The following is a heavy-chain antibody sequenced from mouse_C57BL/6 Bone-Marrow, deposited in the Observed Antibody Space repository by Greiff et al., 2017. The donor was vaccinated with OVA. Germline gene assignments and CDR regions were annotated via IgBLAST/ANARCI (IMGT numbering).Heavy chain of an antibody. J-gene: IGHJ2*01. V-gene: IGHV1-55*01. Sequence: QVQLKQPGAELVKPGASVKMSCKASGYTFTSYWITWVKQRPGQGLEWIGDIYPGSGSTNYNEKFKSKATLTVDTSSSTAYMQLSSLTSEDSAVYYCARSRFITTVVAPDYWGQGTTLTVSS. CDR1: GYTFTSYW. CDR2: IYPGSGST. CDR3: ARSRFITTVVAPDY. D-gene: IGHD1-1*01.